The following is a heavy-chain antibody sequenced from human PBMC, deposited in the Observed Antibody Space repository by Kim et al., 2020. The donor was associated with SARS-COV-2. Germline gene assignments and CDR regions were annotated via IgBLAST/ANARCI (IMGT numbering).Heavy chain of an antibody. V-gene: IGHV4-61*01. CDR2: IYYSGST. J-gene: IGHJ4*02. D-gene: IGHD3-10*01. CDR3: ARVGWFRECDY. Sequence: SETLSLTCTVSGGSVSSGSYYWSWIRQPPGKGLEWIGYIYYSGSTNYNPSLKSRVTISVDTSKNQFSLKLSSVTAADTAVYYCARVGWFRECDYWGQGTLVTVSS. CDR1: GGSVSSGSYY.